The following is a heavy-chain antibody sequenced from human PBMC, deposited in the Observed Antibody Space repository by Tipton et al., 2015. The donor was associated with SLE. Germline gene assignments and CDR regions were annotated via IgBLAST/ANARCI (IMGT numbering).Heavy chain of an antibody. D-gene: IGHD7-27*01. J-gene: IGHJ4*02. V-gene: IGHV3-74*01. CDR1: GFTVSDNY. Sequence: SLRLSCAASGFTVSDNYMTWVRQTPGKGLEWVSRINSDGSSTSYADSVKGRFTISRDNAKNSLYLQMNSLRAEDTAVYYCARDPEANWGWDFDYWGQGILVTVSS. CDR3: ARDPEANWGWDFDY. CDR2: INSDGSST.